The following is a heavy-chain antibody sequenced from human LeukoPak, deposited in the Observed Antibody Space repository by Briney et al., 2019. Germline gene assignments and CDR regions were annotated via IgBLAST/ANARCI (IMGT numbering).Heavy chain of an antibody. D-gene: IGHD2-21*02. Sequence: PGGSLRLSCAASGFTFSSYAMSWVCQAPGKGLEWVSSISGSGGETNYAESVKGRFTISRDNSKNTLHLQMNSLGAEDTAIYYCSRDRGGGDIYFDYWGQGTLVTVSS. CDR1: GFTFSSYA. CDR2: ISGSGGET. J-gene: IGHJ4*02. V-gene: IGHV3-23*01. CDR3: SRDRGGGDIYFDY.